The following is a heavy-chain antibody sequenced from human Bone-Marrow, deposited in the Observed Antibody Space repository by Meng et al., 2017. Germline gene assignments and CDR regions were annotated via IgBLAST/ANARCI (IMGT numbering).Heavy chain of an antibody. Sequence: GESLKISCAASGFTFSSYSMNWVRQAPGKGLEWVSSISSSSSYIYYADSVKGRFTISRDNAKNSLYLQMNSLRAEDTAVYYCARYTYGVDAFDLWGQGTLVTVSS. J-gene: IGHJ3*01. CDR3: ARYTYGVDAFDL. CDR1: GFTFSSYS. CDR2: ISSSSSYI. D-gene: IGHD5-18*01. V-gene: IGHV3-21*01.